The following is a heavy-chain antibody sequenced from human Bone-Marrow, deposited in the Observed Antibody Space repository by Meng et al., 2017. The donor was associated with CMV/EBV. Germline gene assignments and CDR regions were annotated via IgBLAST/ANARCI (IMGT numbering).Heavy chain of an antibody. V-gene: IGHV4-34*01. CDR1: GGSFSGYY. D-gene: IGHD3-16*01. J-gene: IGHJ4*02. CDR3: ARAPKGGSFDY. CDR2: INHSGST. Sequence: SETLSLTCAVYGGSFSGYYWSWIRQPPGKGLEWIGEINHSGSTNYNPSLKSRVTISVDTSKNQFSLKLSSVTAADTAVYYCARAPKGGSFDYWGQGTRVTVFS.